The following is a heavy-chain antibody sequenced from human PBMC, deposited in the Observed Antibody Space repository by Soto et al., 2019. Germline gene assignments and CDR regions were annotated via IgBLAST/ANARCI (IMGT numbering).Heavy chain of an antibody. CDR3: VVYSSSSGRHFDY. Sequence: PGESLKISCKSSGCIFSKYWIGWVRQMPGKGLEWMGIIYPGDSDTRYSPSFQGQVTISADKSITTAYLQWRSLKASDTAIYYCVVYSSSSGRHFDYWGQGTLVTVSS. V-gene: IGHV5-51*01. CDR1: GCIFSKYW. D-gene: IGHD6-6*01. J-gene: IGHJ4*02. CDR2: IYPGDSDT.